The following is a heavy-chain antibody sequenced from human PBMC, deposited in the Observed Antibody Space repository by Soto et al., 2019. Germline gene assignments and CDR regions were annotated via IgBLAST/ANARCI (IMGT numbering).Heavy chain of an antibody. V-gene: IGHV3-30-3*01. Sequence: GGSLRLSCAASGFTFSSYAMHWVRQAPGKGLEWVAVISYDGSNKYYADSVKGRFTISRDNSKNTLYLQMNSLRAEDTAVYYCARPTYSYRKGYYYYGMDVWGQGTTVTVSS. CDR1: GFTFSSYA. D-gene: IGHD5-18*01. CDR3: ARPTYSYRKGYYYYGMDV. CDR2: ISYDGSNK. J-gene: IGHJ6*02.